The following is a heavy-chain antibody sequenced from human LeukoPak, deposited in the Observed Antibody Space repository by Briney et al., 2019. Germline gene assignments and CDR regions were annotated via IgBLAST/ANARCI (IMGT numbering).Heavy chain of an antibody. CDR3: ARDPPAVAANTYG. V-gene: IGHV3-66*01. D-gene: IGHD6-6*01. J-gene: IGHJ4*02. CDR2: IYSGGST. CDR1: GVPAGIIS. Sequence: GGPLNLSWAASGVPAGIISWIWAGKAPGRGRDWASLIYSGGSTHYADSVKGRFTISRDNSKNTLYLQMNSLRVDDTAVYYCARDPPAVAANTYGWGQGTLVTVSS.